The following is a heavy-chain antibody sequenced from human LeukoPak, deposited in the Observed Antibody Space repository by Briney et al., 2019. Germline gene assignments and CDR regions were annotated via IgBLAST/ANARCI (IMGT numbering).Heavy chain of an antibody. CDR1: GFTFNHYG. Sequence: GGSLRLSCAATGFTFNHYGMHWVRQAPGKGLEWVAVIWPDGTNRYYSDSVKGRFTISRADSRKTVYLQMTSLRPEDTGMYYCARDAQRGFDYSNSLRYWGQGTPVTVST. J-gene: IGHJ4*02. V-gene: IGHV3-33*01. D-gene: IGHD4-11*01. CDR2: IWPDGTNR. CDR3: ARDAQRGFDYSNSLRY.